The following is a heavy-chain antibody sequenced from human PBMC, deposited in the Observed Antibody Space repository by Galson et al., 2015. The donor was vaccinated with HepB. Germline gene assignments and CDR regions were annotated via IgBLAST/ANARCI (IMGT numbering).Heavy chain of an antibody. Sequence: SLRLSCAASGFTFDDYAMHWVRQAPGKGLEWVSGISWNSGSIGYADSVKGRFTISRDNAKNSLYLQMNSLRAEDTALYYCAKDMSYGPYSSYSSFRGALDYWGQGTLVTVSS. J-gene: IGHJ4*02. CDR2: ISWNSGSI. CDR3: AKDMSYGPYSSYSSFRGALDY. V-gene: IGHV3-9*01. CDR1: GFTFDDYA. D-gene: IGHD6-6*01.